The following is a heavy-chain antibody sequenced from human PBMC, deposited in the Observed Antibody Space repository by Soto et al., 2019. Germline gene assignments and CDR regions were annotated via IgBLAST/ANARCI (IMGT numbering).Heavy chain of an antibody. V-gene: IGHV3-7*01. J-gene: IGHJ4*01. Sequence: GCSLRSEWKSRVRPAPGKGLEWVANIKQDGSEKYYVDSVKGRFTISRDNAKNSLYLQMNSLRAEDTAVYYCARGMRYSSGWYYFDYWGHGTLVTVSS. CDR3: ARGMRYSSGWYYFDY. CDR1: GCSLRSEW. CDR2: IKQDGSEK. D-gene: IGHD6-19*01.